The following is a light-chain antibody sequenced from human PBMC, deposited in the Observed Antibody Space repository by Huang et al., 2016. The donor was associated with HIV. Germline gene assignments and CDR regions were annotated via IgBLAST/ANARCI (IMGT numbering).Light chain of an antibody. Sequence: ENVLTQSPGTLSLSPGERATLSCRASQSVSSPYLAWYQQKLVQAPRLLIYVASSRATGIPDRFSASGYGTDFTLTISRLEPEDFAVYYCQQYGSSPFTFGQGTKLEIK. CDR2: VAS. J-gene: IGKJ2*01. CDR3: QQYGSSPFT. V-gene: IGKV3-20*01. CDR1: QSVSSPY.